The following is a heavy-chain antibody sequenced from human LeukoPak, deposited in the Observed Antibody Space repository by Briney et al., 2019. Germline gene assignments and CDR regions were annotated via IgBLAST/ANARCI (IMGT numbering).Heavy chain of an antibody. D-gene: IGHD3-22*01. V-gene: IGHV4-39*01. CDR1: GGSIIGSTSY. J-gene: IGHJ4*02. Sequence: SETLSLTCTVSGGSIIGSTSYWGWIRQPPGKGLDWIGIINYSGSTYYNPSLRSRVTTSVDTSKNQFSLKLNSVTASDTAVYYCARGYDYWGQGTLVTVSS. CDR3: ARGYDY. CDR2: INYSGST.